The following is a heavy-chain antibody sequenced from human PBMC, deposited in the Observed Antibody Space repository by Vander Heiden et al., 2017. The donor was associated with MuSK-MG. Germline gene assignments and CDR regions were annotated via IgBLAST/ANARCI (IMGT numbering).Heavy chain of an antibody. CDR1: GGTFSSYA. J-gene: IGHJ6*02. CDR2: FIHIFGTA. D-gene: IGHD3-22*01. CDR3: ARGTPAYYYDSSGYYRYYYGMDV. Sequence: QVQLVQSGAEVKKPGSSVKVSCKASGGTFSSYAISWVRQAPGKGLDGIGGFIHIFGTANYAQKFQGRVTITSDKSTSTAYMELSSLRSEDTAVYYCARGTPAYYYDSSGYYRYYYGMDVWGQGTTVTVSS. V-gene: IGHV1-69*06.